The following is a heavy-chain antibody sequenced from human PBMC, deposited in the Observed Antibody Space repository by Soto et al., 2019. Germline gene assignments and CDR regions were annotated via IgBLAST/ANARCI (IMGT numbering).Heavy chain of an antibody. CDR1: GFTFSSYA. Sequence: VGSLRLSCAASGFTFSSYAMSCVRQAPGKGLGWVSAISGSGGSTYYADSVKGRFTISRDNSKNTVTLQMNNLTLDDTAVYYCATSFRYFDYWGQGTRVTVSS. CDR3: ATSFRYFDY. CDR2: ISGSGGST. J-gene: IGHJ4*02. D-gene: IGHD3-9*01. V-gene: IGHV3-23*01.